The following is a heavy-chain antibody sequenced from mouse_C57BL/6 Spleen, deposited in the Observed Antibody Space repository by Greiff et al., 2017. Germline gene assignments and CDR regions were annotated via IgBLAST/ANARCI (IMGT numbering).Heavy chain of an antibody. D-gene: IGHD1-1*01. CDR3: ARTGSILYYFDY. CDR1: GYTFTDYY. J-gene: IGHJ2*01. CDR2: INPNNGGT. V-gene: IGHV1-26*01. Sequence: VQLQQSGPELVKPGASVKISCKASGYTFTDYYMNWVKQSHGKSLEWIGDINPNNGGTSYNQKFKGKATLTVDKSSSTAYMELRSLTSEDSAVYYCARTGSILYYFDYWGQGTTLTVSS.